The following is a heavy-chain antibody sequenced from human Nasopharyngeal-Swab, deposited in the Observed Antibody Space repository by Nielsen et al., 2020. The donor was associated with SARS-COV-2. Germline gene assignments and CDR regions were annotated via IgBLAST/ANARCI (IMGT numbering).Heavy chain of an antibody. CDR1: GVSISSHY. J-gene: IGHJ5*02. CDR2: ISHNSGT. Sequence: GSLRLSCTVSGVSISSHYWSWIRQPPGKGLEWIGYISHNSGTSYNPSPKSRVTMFMDTSKNQFSLRLRSVTAADTAVYYCAKEGATGWFDPWGQGTLVTVSS. V-gene: IGHV4-59*11. CDR3: AKEGATGWFDP.